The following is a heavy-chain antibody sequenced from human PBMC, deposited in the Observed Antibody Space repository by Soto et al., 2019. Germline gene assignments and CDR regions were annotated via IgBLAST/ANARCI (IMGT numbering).Heavy chain of an antibody. D-gene: IGHD3-9*01. V-gene: IGHV3-9*01. Sequence: EVQLVESGGGLVQPGRSLRLSCAASGFTFDDYAMHWVRQAPGKGLEWVSGISWNSGSIGYADSVKGRFTISRDNAKNSLYQQMNSLRADDTALYYCAKDRENFYWLPTDFDYWGQGTLVTVSS. CDR3: AKDRENFYWLPTDFDY. CDR1: GFTFDDYA. CDR2: ISWNSGSI. J-gene: IGHJ4*02.